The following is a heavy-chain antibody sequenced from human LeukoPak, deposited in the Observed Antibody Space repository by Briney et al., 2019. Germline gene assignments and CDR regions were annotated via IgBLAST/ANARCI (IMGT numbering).Heavy chain of an antibody. CDR3: ARANYYDISGYDY. D-gene: IGHD3-22*01. CDR2: ITSGGNTI. J-gene: IGHJ4*02. CDR1: GFTFRSYE. Sequence: GRSLRLSCAASGFTFRSYEMNWVRQAPGKGLEWVSYITSGGNTIYYADSVKGRFTISRDNAKNSLYLQMNSLRAEDTAVYYCARANYYDISGYDYWGQGTLVTVSS. V-gene: IGHV3-48*03.